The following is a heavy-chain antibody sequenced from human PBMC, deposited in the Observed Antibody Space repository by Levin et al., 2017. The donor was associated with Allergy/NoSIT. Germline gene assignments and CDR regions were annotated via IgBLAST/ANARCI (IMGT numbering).Heavy chain of an antibody. D-gene: IGHD1-14*01. V-gene: IGHV5-10-1*01. CDR2: VDPSNSFA. J-gene: IGHJ3*01. CDR1: GYIFTDHW. CDR3: ARHRGLNEPVDF. Sequence: KNGESLKISCKGSGYIFTDHWISWVRQTPGKGLEWMGKVDPSNSFAKASPSFEGHVTVSSDKSVDTAYLEWSTLKASDTAIYYCARHRGLNEPVDFWGQGTKVSVSS.